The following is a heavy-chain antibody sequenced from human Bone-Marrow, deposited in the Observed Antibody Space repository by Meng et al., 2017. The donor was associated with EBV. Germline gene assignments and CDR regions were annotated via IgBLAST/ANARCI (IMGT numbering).Heavy chain of an antibody. Sequence: QVKRGPSGGKVKKPWVSGKVSCKASGYTFTSYDINWVRQATGQGLEWMGWMNPNSGNTGYAQKFQGRVTMTRNTSISTAYMELSSLRSEDTAVYYCARGSDYGDYQPLGYWGQGTLVTVSS. CDR2: MNPNSGNT. V-gene: IGHV1-8*01. CDR1: GYTFTSYD. J-gene: IGHJ4*02. D-gene: IGHD4-17*01. CDR3: ARGSDYGDYQPLGY.